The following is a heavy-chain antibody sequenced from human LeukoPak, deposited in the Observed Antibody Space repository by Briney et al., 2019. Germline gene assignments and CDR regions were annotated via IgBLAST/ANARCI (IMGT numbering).Heavy chain of an antibody. J-gene: IGHJ5*02. CDR2: ISGSGGST. D-gene: IGHD6-25*01. CDR1: GFTFSDYY. Sequence: GGSLRLSCAASGFTFSDYYMSWIRQAPGKGLEWVSAISGSGGSTYFADSVKGRFTISRDNSKNTLYLQMNSLRAEDTAVYYCAKDQGLLDPWGQGTLVTVSS. CDR3: AKDQGLLDP. V-gene: IGHV3-23*01.